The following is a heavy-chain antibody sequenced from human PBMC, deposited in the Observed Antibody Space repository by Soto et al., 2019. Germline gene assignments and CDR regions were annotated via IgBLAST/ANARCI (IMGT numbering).Heavy chain of an antibody. CDR3: SQYARGGPS. V-gene: IGHV3-11*06. J-gene: IGHJ1*01. CDR2: ISGTSTDT. Sequence: QVQLVESGGALVRPGQSLTLSCVASGFTFREVYMSWIRQAPGKGPEYISYISGTSTDTNYADSVRGRFTVSRDNARNSEYLHMSSLRAEDTAIYYCSQYARGGPSWGQGTLVTVSS. CDR1: GFTFREVY. D-gene: IGHD3-10*01.